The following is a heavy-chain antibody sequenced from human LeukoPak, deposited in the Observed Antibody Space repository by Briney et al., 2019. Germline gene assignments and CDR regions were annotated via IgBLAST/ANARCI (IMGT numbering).Heavy chain of an antibody. CDR1: GFTFSSYW. J-gene: IGHJ5*02. Sequence: GGSLRLSCAASGFTFSSYWMSWVRQAPGKGLVWVSHIHGDGSRTSYADSVKGRFTISKDNRRNIVYLQMNSLTVEDTAMYYCTRNPDGRNWFNPWGQGTLVTVFS. V-gene: IGHV3-74*01. CDR2: IHGDGSRT. CDR3: TRNPDGRNWFNP. D-gene: IGHD1-14*01.